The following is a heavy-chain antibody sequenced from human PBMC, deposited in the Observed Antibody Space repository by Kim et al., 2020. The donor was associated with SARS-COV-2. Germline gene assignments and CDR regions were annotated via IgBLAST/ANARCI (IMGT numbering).Heavy chain of an antibody. D-gene: IGHD3-22*01. Sequence: ASVKVSCKASGYTFTSYYMHWVRQAPGQGLEWMGIINPSGGSTSYAQKFQGRVTMTRDTSTSTVYMELSSLRSEDTAVYYCARFWAHSSGYPDDAFDIWGQGTMVTVSS. V-gene: IGHV1-46*01. CDR1: GYTFTSYY. J-gene: IGHJ3*02. CDR3: ARFWAHSSGYPDDAFDI. CDR2: INPSGGST.